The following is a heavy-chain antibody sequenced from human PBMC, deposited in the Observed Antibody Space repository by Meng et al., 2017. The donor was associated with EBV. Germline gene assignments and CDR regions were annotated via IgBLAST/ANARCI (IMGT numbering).Heavy chain of an antibody. D-gene: IGHD6-6*01. V-gene: IGHV2-5*02. CDR1: GSSLSTRGVG. Sequence: QIHFKRSGPALVKPTHTLPLTCAFSGSSLSTRGVGVGRSRQPTGKALGWLALIYWDDDKRYSPSLKSRITITKATSKIHVVLTMANTEPVDAATYDCAHIITARAFDYWGQGTLVTVSS. J-gene: IGHJ4*02. CDR3: AHIITARAFDY. CDR2: IYWDDDK.